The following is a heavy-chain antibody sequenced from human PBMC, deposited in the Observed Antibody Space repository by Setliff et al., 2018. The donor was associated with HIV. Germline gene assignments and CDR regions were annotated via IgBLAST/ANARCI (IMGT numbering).Heavy chain of an antibody. Sequence: ETLSLTCAVYGGSFSGYYWSWIRQPPGKGLEWVAGINWNGDNKGYADSVKGRLTISRDNPKNSVYVQMKSLRAEDTALYYCARGFYGLQDAFDIWGQGTMVTVSS. J-gene: IGHJ3*02. CDR3: ARGFYGLQDAFDI. CDR2: INWNGDNK. V-gene: IGHV3-20*04. CDR1: GGSFSGYY. D-gene: IGHD4-17*01.